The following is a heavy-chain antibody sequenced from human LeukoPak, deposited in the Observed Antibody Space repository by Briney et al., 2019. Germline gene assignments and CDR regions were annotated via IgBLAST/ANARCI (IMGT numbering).Heavy chain of an antibody. D-gene: IGHD6-6*01. V-gene: IGHV1-2*02. CDR1: GYTFTVYY. J-gene: IGHJ3*02. CDR3: ARSPLVAFDI. Sequence: ATVRVSCTASGYTFTVYYMHWVRHAPGQGLEWMGWINPNSGGTNYAQKFQGRVTMTRDTSISTAYMELSRLRSDDTAVYYCARSPLVAFDIWGQGTMVTVP. CDR2: INPNSGGT.